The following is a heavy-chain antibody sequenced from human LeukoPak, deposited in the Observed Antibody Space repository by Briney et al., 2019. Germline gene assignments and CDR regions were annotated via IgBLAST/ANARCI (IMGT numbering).Heavy chain of an antibody. CDR3: TRDADTGMANPVDY. J-gene: IGHJ4*02. CDR1: GGSLSSSNYY. D-gene: IGHD5-18*01. V-gene: IGHV4-39*07. CDR2: IYYSGST. Sequence: SETLSLTCTVSGGSLSSSNYYWGWIRQPPGKGLEWIGSIYYSGSTSYNPSLKSRVTISVDTSKNQFSLRLNSVTAADTAVYYCTRDADTGMANPVDYWGQGTLVTVSS.